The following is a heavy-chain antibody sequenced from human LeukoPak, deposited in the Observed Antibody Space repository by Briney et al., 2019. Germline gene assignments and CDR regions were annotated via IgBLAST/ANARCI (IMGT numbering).Heavy chain of an antibody. J-gene: IGHJ4*02. CDR2: IYFTGST. CDR1: GGSISSNSYY. Sequence: SETLSLTCTVSGGSISSNSYYWGWIRLPPGKGLEWIGNIYFTGSTYYNPSLKSRVTISIDTSKNQFSLKLSSVTAADTAVYYCARFNSGSYQHYFDYWGQGTLVTVSS. CDR3: ARFNSGSYQHYFDY. D-gene: IGHD1-26*01. V-gene: IGHV4-39*07.